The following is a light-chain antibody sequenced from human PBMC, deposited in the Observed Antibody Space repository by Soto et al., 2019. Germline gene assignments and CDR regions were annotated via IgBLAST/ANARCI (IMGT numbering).Light chain of an antibody. Sequence: DIQMTQSPSTLSASVGDRVTITCRASQSISSWLAWYQQKPGKAPNLLIYKASSLESGVPSRFSGSGSGTEFTLTISSLQPDDFATYYGQQYNSYPTFGRGTRLEIK. CDR2: KAS. CDR3: QQYNSYPT. V-gene: IGKV1-5*03. CDR1: QSISSW. J-gene: IGKJ5*01.